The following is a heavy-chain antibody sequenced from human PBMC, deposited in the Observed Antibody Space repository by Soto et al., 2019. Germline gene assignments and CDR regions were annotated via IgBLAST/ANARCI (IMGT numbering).Heavy chain of an antibody. CDR2: ISYDGSNK. CDR1: GFTFSSYA. D-gene: IGHD1-26*01. V-gene: IGHV3-30-3*01. Sequence: GGSLRLSCAASGFTFSSYAMHWVRQAPGKGLEWVAVISYDGSNKYYADSVKGRFTISRDNSKNTLYLQMNSLRAEDTAVYYCAREIKSGSYYYYGMDVWGQGTTVTVSS. CDR3: AREIKSGSYYYYGMDV. J-gene: IGHJ6*02.